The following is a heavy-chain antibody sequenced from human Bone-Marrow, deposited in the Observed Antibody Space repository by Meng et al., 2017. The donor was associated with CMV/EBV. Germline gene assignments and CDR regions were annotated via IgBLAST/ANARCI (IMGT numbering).Heavy chain of an antibody. CDR3: AKILNWGHWYFDL. D-gene: IGHD7-27*01. CDR1: GLPFNISC. Sequence: AASGLPFNISCMHWVRRAPGKGLEWVAVIWHDESNQYYADSVKGRFTISRDNSKNTLYLQMNSLRAEDTAVYYCAKILNWGHWYFDLWGRGTLVTVSS. V-gene: IGHV3-33*06. CDR2: IWHDESNQ. J-gene: IGHJ2*01.